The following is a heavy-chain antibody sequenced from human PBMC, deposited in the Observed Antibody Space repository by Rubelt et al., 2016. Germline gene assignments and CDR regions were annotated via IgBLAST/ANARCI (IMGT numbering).Heavy chain of an antibody. CDR2: INAGNGNK. J-gene: IGHJ3*02. V-gene: IGHV1-3*01. Sequence: QVQLVQSGAEVKKPGASVKVSCKASGYTFTSYAMHWVRQAPGQRLEWMGWINAGNGNKKYSQKFQGRVTITRDTSASTAYMWLSSLRSEDTAVYYCAIDLIGGSYQSDAFDIWGQGTMVTVSS. CDR1: GYTFTSYA. CDR3: AIDLIGGSYQSDAFDI. D-gene: IGHD1-26*01.